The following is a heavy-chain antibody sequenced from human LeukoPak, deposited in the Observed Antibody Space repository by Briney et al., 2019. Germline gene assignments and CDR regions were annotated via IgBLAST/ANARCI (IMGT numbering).Heavy chain of an antibody. CDR2: ISGSGGST. CDR1: RFTFNSYA. V-gene: IGHV3-23*01. Sequence: GGSLRLSCAASRFTFNSYAMSWVRQATGKGLEWVSAISGSGGSTYYADSVKGRFTISRDNSKNTLYLQMNSLRAEDTAVYYCAKDARDLIYFDYWGQGTLVTVSS. CDR3: AKDARDLIYFDY. J-gene: IGHJ4*02.